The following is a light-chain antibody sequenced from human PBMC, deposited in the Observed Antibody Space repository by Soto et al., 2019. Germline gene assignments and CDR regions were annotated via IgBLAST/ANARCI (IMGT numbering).Light chain of an antibody. V-gene: IGLV3-21*02. CDR3: QVWDTNSGAV. CDR1: NLQTKN. Sequence: SYELTQPPSVSVAPGQTAIITCGGDNLQTKNVHWYQQRPGQAPVLVIYDDKKRPSGIPERFSGSSSGNSATLTLIRVESRDEADYYCQVWDTNSGAVFGGGTKLTVL. CDR2: DDK. J-gene: IGLJ2*01.